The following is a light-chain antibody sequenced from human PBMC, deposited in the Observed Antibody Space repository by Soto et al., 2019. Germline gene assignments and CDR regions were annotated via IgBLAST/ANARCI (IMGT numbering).Light chain of an antibody. V-gene: IGKV3-11*01. CDR1: QPVSSK. CDR2: DTS. Sequence: EIVLTQSPATLSSSPGERATLSCRASQPVSSKLAWYQHKPGQAPRLLIYDTSNRATGIPARFSGSGSGTDFTLTISSLEPEDFAVYYCHQRKSWPRTFGQGTKVEIK. CDR3: HQRKSWPRT. J-gene: IGKJ1*01.